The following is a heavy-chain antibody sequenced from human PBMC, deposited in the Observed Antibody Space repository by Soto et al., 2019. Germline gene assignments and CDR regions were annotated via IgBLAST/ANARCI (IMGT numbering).Heavy chain of an antibody. CDR1: GFTFSSYA. CDR2: ISYDGSNK. CDR3: ARGASGGWQTPFDY. Sequence: QVQLVESGGVVVHPGRSLRLSCPASGFTFSSYAMHWVGQAPGKGLEWVAVISYDGSNKNYADSVKGRFTISRDNSKNTLYLQMNSLRAEDTAVYYCARGASGGWQTPFDYWGQGTLVTVSS. D-gene: IGHD6-19*01. V-gene: IGHV3-30-3*01. J-gene: IGHJ4*02.